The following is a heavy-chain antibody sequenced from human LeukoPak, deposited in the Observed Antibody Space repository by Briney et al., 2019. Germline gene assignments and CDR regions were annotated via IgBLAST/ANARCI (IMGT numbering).Heavy chain of an antibody. D-gene: IGHD2-15*01. CDR2: ICYDGST. J-gene: IGHJ4*02. V-gene: IGHV4-39*01. CDR1: GGSFSSSSYY. Sequence: SETLSLTCTVSGGSFSSSSYYWVWVRQPPGKGLQWIGSICYDGSTYYNPSLKSRATISVDTSRNQFSLNLRSVTAADTALYLCSRRGHVVAPNWGQGTLVTVSS. CDR3: SRRGHVVAPN.